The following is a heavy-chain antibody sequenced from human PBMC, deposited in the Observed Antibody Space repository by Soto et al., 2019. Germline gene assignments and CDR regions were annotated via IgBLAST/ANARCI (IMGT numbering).Heavy chain of an antibody. Sequence: SETLSLTCTVSGGSISSGDYYWSCIRQPPGKGLEWIGYIYYSGSTYYNLSLKSRVTISVDTSKNQFSLKLSSVTAADTAVYYCARAPGRDGDYPHYWWYFALWGRGTLVTVSS. D-gene: IGHD3-10*01. CDR1: GGSISSGDYY. CDR2: IYYSGST. CDR3: ARAPGRDGDYPHYWWYFAL. V-gene: IGHV4-30-4*01. J-gene: IGHJ2*01.